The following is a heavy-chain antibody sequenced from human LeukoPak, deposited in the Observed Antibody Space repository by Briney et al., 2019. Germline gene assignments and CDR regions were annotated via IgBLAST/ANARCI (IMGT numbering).Heavy chain of an antibody. CDR3: ARDRNYYDSSGHPGYFDY. J-gene: IGHJ4*02. D-gene: IGHD3-22*01. V-gene: IGHV1-2*02. Sequence: GASVKVSCKASGYTFTGYYMHWVRQAPGQGLEWMGWINPNSGGTNYAQKFQGRVAMTRDTSISTAYMELSRLRSDDTAVYYCARDRNYYDSSGHPGYFDYWGQGTLVTVSS. CDR2: INPNSGGT. CDR1: GYTFTGYY.